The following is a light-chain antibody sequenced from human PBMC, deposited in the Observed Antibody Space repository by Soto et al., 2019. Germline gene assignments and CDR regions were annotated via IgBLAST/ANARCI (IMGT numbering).Light chain of an antibody. Sequence: QSALTQPASLSGSPGQSITISCTGTSSDIGAYDYVSWFQQHPGKAPKLMIYEVSKRPSGVPDRFSGSKSGNTASLTVSGLQADDEADYHCSSYDGSTNVFGTGTKSPS. J-gene: IGLJ1*01. CDR1: SSDIGAYDY. V-gene: IGLV2-8*01. CDR2: EVS. CDR3: SSYDGSTNV.